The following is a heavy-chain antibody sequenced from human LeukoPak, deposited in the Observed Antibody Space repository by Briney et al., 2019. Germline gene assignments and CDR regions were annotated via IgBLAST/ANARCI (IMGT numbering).Heavy chain of an antibody. CDR1: GFTFGDYA. Sequence: GGSLRLSCTASGFTFGDYAMSWVRQAPGKGGEGVGFIRSKAYGGTTEYAASVKGRFTISRDDSKSIAYLQMNSLKTEDTAVYYCTRDEFGENDYWGQGTLVTVSS. D-gene: IGHD3-10*01. J-gene: IGHJ4*02. CDR2: IRSKAYGGTT. V-gene: IGHV3-49*04. CDR3: TRDEFGENDY.